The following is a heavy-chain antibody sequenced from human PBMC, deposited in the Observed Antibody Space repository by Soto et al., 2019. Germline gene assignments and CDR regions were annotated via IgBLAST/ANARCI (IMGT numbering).Heavy chain of an antibody. CDR3: VVAAQPYYFDY. CDR2: ISAYNGNT. Sequence: ASVKVSCKASGCTFSSYAISWVRQAPGQGLEWMGWISAYNGNTNYAQKLQGRVTMTTDTSTSTAYMELRSLRSDDTAVYYCVVAAQPYYFDYWGQGTLVTVSS. CDR1: GCTFSSYA. J-gene: IGHJ4*02. D-gene: IGHD2-15*01. V-gene: IGHV1-18*01.